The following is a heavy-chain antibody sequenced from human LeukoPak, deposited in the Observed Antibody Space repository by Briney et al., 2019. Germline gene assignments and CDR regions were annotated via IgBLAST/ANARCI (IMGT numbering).Heavy chain of an antibody. J-gene: IGHJ4*02. Sequence: SVKVSCTASGCSFKTYAVIWVRQAPGQGLEWVGRILPFSGTSNYAQKFQDRVTLTADMSTSTVYMELSSLRSDDTAVYYCARASRGYGDYAVQFEYWGQGTLVTVSS. CDR2: ILPFSGTS. CDR1: GCSFKTYA. CDR3: ARASRGYGDYAVQFEY. D-gene: IGHD4-17*01. V-gene: IGHV1-69*06.